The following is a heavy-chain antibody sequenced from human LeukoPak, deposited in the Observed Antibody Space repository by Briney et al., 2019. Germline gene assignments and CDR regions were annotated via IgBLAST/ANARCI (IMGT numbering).Heavy chain of an antibody. CDR3: ARISAAVHLGAFDL. CDR1: GVPISPYY. J-gene: IGHJ3*01. CDR2: IHTSGSN. Sequence: SETLSLTCAVSGVPISPYYWAWIRQPPGKGLEWIGYIHTSGSNNQYPSLKSRVTISVDKSMTHFSLRLTSVTAADTAVYYCARISAAVHLGAFDLWGQGTMVTVSS. V-gene: IGHV4-4*09. D-gene: IGHD3-3*01.